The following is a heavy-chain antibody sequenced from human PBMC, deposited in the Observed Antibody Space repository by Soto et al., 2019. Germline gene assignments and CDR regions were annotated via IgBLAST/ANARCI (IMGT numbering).Heavy chain of an antibody. CDR3: ASSNYDSPIPLYY. D-gene: IGHD3-22*01. CDR2: INHSGST. J-gene: IGHJ4*02. V-gene: IGHV4-34*01. Sequence: SETLSLTCAVYGGSFSNFYFSWIRQPPGKGLDWVGEINHSGSTYYNPSLKSRVTISVDRSKNQFSLKLSSVTAADTAVYYCASSNYDSPIPLYYWGQGTLVTVSS. CDR1: GGSFSNFY.